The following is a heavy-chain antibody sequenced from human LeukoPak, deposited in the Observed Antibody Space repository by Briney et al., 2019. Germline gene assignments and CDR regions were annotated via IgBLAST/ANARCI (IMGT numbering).Heavy chain of an antibody. CDR3: ARDSITIVGVVNVVAFDI. J-gene: IGHJ3*02. D-gene: IGHD3-3*01. CDR1: GYSISSGYY. Sequence: SETLSLTCTLSGYSISSGYYWGWIRQPPGKGLEGIGSIYHSGSTYYNPSLKSRVTISVDTSKNQYSLKLSSVTAADTAVYYWARDSITIVGVVNVVAFDIWGQGTMVTVSS. V-gene: IGHV4-38-2*02. CDR2: IYHSGST.